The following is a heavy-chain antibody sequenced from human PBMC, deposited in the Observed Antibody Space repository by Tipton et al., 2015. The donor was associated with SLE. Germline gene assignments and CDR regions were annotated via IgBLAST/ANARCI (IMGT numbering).Heavy chain of an antibody. Sequence: TLSLTCTVSGASISSHYWTWIRQSPGKGLEWIGYIHFGGSTNYNLSLKTRVTISVDTSKRHFSLKLTSVTAADTAVYYCARGGGDSVAAFNIWGQGTLVTGSS. J-gene: IGHJ3*02. D-gene: IGHD2-21*01. CDR2: IHFGGST. V-gene: IGHV4-59*11. CDR1: GASISSHY. CDR3: ARGGGDSVAAFNI.